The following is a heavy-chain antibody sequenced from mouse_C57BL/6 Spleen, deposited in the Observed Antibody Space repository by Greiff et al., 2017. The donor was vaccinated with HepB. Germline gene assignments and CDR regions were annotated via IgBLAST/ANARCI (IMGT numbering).Heavy chain of an antibody. CDR2: INPSNGGT. V-gene: IGHV1-53*01. D-gene: IGHD1-1*01. Sequence: VQLQQSGTELVKPGASVKLSCKASGYTFTSYWMHWVKQRPGQGLEWIGNINPSNGGTNYNEKFKSKATLTVDKSSSTAYMQLSSLTSEDSAVYYCARSTVVARAMDYWGQGTSVTVSS. CDR3: ARSTVVARAMDY. J-gene: IGHJ4*01. CDR1: GYTFTSYW.